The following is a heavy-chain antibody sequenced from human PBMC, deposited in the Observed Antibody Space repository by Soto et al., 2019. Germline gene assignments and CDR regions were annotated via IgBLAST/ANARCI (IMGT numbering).Heavy chain of an antibody. V-gene: IGHV4-39*02. CDR1: GGSISSSSYY. J-gene: IGHJ5*02. D-gene: IGHD3-3*01. CDR3: AREYYDFWSATRDWFDP. Sequence: SETLSLTCTVSGGSISSSSYYWGWIRRPPGKGLEWIGSIYYSGSTYYNPSLKSRVTISVDTSKNQFSLKLSSVTAADTAVYYCAREYYDFWSATRDWFDPWGQGTLVTVSS. CDR2: IYYSGST.